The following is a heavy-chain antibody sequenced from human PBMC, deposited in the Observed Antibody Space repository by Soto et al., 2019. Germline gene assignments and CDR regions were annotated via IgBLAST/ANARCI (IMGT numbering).Heavy chain of an antibody. Sequence: GGSLRLSCAASGFTFSSYAMSWVRQAPGKGLEWVSAISGSGGSTYYADSVKGRFTISRDNSKNTLYLQMNSLRAEDTAVYYCANSNETALDYYYYMDVWGKGTTVTVSS. V-gene: IGHV3-23*01. CDR2: ISGSGGST. D-gene: IGHD1-1*01. CDR3: ANSNETALDYYYYMDV. J-gene: IGHJ6*03. CDR1: GFTFSSYA.